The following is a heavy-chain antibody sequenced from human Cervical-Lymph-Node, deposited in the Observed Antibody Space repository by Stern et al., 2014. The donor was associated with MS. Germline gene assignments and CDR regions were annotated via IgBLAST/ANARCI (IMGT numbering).Heavy chain of an antibody. Sequence: VQLVESGEGLVQPGGSLRLTSSASGFTFSDYWMSWVRQAPGKGLEWVANIKQDGSERYYGDSVKGRFTISRDNAERSLYLQMHSLRGEDTAAYHCVRGGRGWFPLYYFDYWGQGVQVTVSS. CDR2: IKQDGSER. CDR3: VRGGRGWFPLYYFDY. V-gene: IGHV3-7*04. CDR1: GFTFSDYW. D-gene: IGHD6-19*01. J-gene: IGHJ4*02.